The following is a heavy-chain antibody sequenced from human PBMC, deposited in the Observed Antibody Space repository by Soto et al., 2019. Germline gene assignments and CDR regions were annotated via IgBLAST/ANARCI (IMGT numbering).Heavy chain of an antibody. CDR3: GRVPLDGNYANGVDV. D-gene: IGHD4-17*01. V-gene: IGHV3-7*03. CDR1: VFTFSSYW. Sequence: PGGSLRLACAASVFTFSSYWMHWIRQAPGKGLEWVANTDTDGSRKNYVDSVKGRFIISRDNAKNSLFLQMNSLRADDTAVYYCGRVPLDGNYANGVDVWGQGTTVTVSS. J-gene: IGHJ6*02. CDR2: TDTDGSRK.